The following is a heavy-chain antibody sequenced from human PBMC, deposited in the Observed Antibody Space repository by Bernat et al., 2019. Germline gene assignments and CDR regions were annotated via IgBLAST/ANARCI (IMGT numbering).Heavy chain of an antibody. J-gene: IGHJ4*02. D-gene: IGHD3-16*02. CDR1: GFTFSTYA. CDR3: ATTGVGYDFVWGSYRIDY. Sequence: EVQLVESGGGLVQPGGSLRLSCAASGFTFSTYAMSWVRQAPGKGLEWVSAISGSGRSTYYAHSVKGRFTISRDSSKNTLYLQMNSLRAEDTAVYYCATTGVGYDFVWGSYRIDYWGQGTLVTVSS. V-gene: IGHV3-23*04. CDR2: ISGSGRST.